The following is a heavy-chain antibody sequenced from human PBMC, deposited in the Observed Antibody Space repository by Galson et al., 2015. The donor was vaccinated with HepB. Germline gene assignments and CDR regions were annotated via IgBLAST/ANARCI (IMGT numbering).Heavy chain of an antibody. CDR3: ARDMYSFNDGWRIYFDY. V-gene: IGHV3-30-3*01. J-gene: IGHJ4*02. CDR2: ISFDGNNK. Sequence: SLRLSCAASGFSFGSYAMHWVRQAPGKGLEWVARISFDGNNKDYTDSVKGRFTISRDESNTLYLQMNSLRTEDTAVYYCARDMYSFNDGWRIYFDYWGQGTLVTVSS. D-gene: IGHD5-24*01. CDR1: GFSFGSYA.